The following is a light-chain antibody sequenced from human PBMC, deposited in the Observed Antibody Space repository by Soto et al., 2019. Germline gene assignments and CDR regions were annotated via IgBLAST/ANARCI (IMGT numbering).Light chain of an antibody. CDR2: GNN. J-gene: IGLJ3*02. V-gene: IGLV1-40*01. Sequence: QSVLTQPPSVSGAPGQRVTISCSGTSSNIGAGYDVHWYHHLPGTAPKLLIFGNNNRPSGVPARFSASRSGTSASLAITGLQAEDEADYYCQSVDTHLRGSVLGGGTQLTVL. CDR1: SSNIGAGYD. CDR3: QSVDTHLRGSV.